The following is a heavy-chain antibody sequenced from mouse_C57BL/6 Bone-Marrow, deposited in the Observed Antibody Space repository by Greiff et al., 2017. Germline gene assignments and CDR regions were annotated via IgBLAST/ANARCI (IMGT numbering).Heavy chain of an antibody. D-gene: IGHD1-1*01. Sequence: VQLQQSGAELMKPGASVKLSCKATGYTFTGYWIEWVKQRPGHGLEWIGEILPGSGSTNYNETFKGKATFTADTSSNTAYMQLSSLKPEDSAIYYCARGNYVGYYARDYWGQGTSGTVSS. V-gene: IGHV1-9*01. J-gene: IGHJ4*01. CDR1: GYTFTGYW. CDR3: ARGNYVGYYARDY. CDR2: ILPGSGST.